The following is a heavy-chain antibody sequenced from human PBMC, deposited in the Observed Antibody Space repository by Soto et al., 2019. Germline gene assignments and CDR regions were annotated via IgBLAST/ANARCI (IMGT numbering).Heavy chain of an antibody. CDR1: GYSFTSYW. J-gene: IGHJ6*02. Sequence: ESLKISCEASGYSFTSYWTGWVRQMPGKGLEWMGIIHPCDSDTKYSPSFQGQVTISVDKSITTAYLQWSSLKASDTAMYYCARTPGPEVAASLEYYYFSGMDVWGQGTTVTVSS. CDR2: IHPCDSDT. CDR3: ARTPGPEVAASLEYYYFSGMDV. D-gene: IGHD2-15*01. V-gene: IGHV5-51*01.